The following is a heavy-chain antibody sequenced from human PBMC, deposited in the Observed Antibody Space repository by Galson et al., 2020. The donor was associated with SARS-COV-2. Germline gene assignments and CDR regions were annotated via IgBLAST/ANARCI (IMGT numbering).Heavy chain of an antibody. CDR1: GYTLTELS. J-gene: IGHJ5*02. Sequence: ASVKVSCKASGYTLTELSMHWVRQAPGKGLEWMGGFDPEDGETIYAQKSQGRVTMTEDTSTDTAYMELSSLRSEDTAVDYCATTTAMAKRTCFDPWGQGTLVTVSS. CDR2: FDPEDGET. CDR3: ATTTAMAKRTCFDP. D-gene: IGHD5-18*01. V-gene: IGHV1-24*01.